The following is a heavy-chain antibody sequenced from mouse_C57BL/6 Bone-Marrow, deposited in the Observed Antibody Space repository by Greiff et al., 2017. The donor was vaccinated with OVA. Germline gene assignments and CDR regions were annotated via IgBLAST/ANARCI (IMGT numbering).Heavy chain of an antibody. D-gene: IGHD1-1*01. CDR3: AREGLGVATDY. CDR1: GYTFTSYG. J-gene: IGHJ2*01. CDR2: IYPRSGNT. V-gene: IGHV1-81*01. Sequence: QVQLQQSGAELARPGASVKLSCKASGYTFTSYGISWVKQRTGQGLEWIGEIYPRSGNTYYNEKFKGKATLTADQSSSTAYMELRSLTSEDSAVYFCAREGLGVATDYWGQGTTLTVSS.